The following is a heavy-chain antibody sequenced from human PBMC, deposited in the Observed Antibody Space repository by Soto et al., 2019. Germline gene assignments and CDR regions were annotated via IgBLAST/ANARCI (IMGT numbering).Heavy chain of an antibody. Sequence: PSETLSLTCTASGGSISSYHGSWIRQAPGKGLEWIANIHHSGITNYNPSLKSRVTMSVNTSKNQFSLKLNSVTAADPAVYYCARGNPWDYWGQGTLVTVSS. J-gene: IGHJ4*02. D-gene: IGHD1-1*01. V-gene: IGHV4-59*01. CDR1: GGSISSYH. CDR2: IHHSGIT. CDR3: ARGNPWDY.